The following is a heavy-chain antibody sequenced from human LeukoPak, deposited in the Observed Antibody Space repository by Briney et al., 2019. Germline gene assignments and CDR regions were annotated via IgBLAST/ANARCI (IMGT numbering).Heavy chain of an antibody. CDR3: ARGLDTAMDNLDY. CDR2: FSPNSGGT. D-gene: IGHD5-18*01. V-gene: IGHV1-2*06. Sequence: ASVKVSCKASGYTFTGYYMHWVRQAPGQGLEWMGRFSPNSGGTLYAQKFQGRVTMTRDTSISTAYMEMSRLRSDDTAVYYCARGLDTAMDNLDYWGQGTLVTVSS. CDR1: GYTFTGYY. J-gene: IGHJ4*02.